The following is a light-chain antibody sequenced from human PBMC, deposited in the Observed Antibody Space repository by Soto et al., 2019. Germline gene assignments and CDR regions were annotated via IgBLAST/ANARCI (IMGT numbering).Light chain of an antibody. CDR1: QSVSSN. CDR3: QQYNDWPPHT. CDR2: DAS. J-gene: IGKJ2*01. V-gene: IGKV3-15*01. Sequence: EIVMTQSPATLSVSPGERATLACRASQSVSSNLAWYQQKRGQAPRLLIYDASTRATGIPARFSGSGSGTEFTLTISSLQSEDFAVYYCQQYNDWPPHTFGQGPKLYFK.